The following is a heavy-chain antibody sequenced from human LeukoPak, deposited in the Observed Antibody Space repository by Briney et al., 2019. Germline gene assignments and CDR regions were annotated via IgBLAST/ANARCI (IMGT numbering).Heavy chain of an antibody. D-gene: IGHD2-2*01. CDR3: ARDSNVVVPAAKTYYYYYYMDV. J-gene: IGHJ6*03. CDR2: IIPIFGTA. Sequence: SVKVSCKASGGTFSSYAISWVRQAPGQGLEWMGGIIPIFGTANYAQKFQGRVTITADKSTSTAYMELSSLRSEDTAVYYCARDSNVVVPAAKTYYYYYYMDVWGKGTTVTVSS. CDR1: GGTFSSYA. V-gene: IGHV1-69*06.